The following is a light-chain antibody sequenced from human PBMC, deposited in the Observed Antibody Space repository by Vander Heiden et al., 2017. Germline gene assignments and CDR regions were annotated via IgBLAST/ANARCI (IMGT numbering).Light chain of an antibody. Sequence: QSVLTQPPSVSGAPGQRVSISCTGSSPNNGASYDVHWYQHLPGTAPKLLIFGNNHRPSGIPDRFSGSKSGTSASLAIAGLQAEDEADYYCQSYDSSLSGSVFGGGTKLTVL. CDR1: SPNNGASYD. J-gene: IGLJ2*01. V-gene: IGLV1-40*01. CDR2: GNN. CDR3: QSYDSSLSGSV.